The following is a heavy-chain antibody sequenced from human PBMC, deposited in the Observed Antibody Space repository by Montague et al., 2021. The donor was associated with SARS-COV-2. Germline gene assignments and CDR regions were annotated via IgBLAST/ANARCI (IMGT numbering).Heavy chain of an antibody. CDR2: IYYSGST. J-gene: IGHJ4*02. Sequence: SETLSLTCTVSGGSISSYYWSWIRQPPGKGLEWIGYIYYSGSTNYNPSLKSRVTISVDTSKNQFSLKLSSVTAADTAVYYCARQRKGTVVTDLLFDYWGQGTLVTVSS. V-gene: IGHV4-59*08. D-gene: IGHD4-23*01. CDR3: ARQRKGTVVTDLLFDY. CDR1: GGSISSYY.